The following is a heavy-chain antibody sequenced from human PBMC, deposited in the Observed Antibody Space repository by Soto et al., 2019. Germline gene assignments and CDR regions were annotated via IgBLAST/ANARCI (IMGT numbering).Heavy chain of an antibody. D-gene: IGHD3-3*01. V-gene: IGHV1-69*01. CDR2: IIPMFGTP. Sequence: QVQLVQSGAEVQEPGSSVKVSCTASGGTVSNYPISWVRQAPGQGLEWMGGIIPMFGTPNYALKFQGRVTITADESTSTAYMELSSLRYDDTAVYYCARHARHLEWLQPFDYWGQGALVTVSS. CDR3: ARHARHLEWLQPFDY. CDR1: GGTVSNYP. J-gene: IGHJ4*02.